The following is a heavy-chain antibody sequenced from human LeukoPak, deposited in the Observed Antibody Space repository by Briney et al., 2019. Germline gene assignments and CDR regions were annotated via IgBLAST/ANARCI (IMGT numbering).Heavy chain of an antibody. CDR2: IYPGDSEI. CDR3: ARQDDSSGVNWFDP. J-gene: IGHJ5*02. D-gene: IGHD3-22*01. Sequence: GESLKISCKGSGYSFTSYWIGWVRQMPGKGLEWMGIIYPGDSEIRYSPSFQGQVTISADKSISTAYLQWSSLKASDTAMYYCARQDDSSGVNWFDPWGQGTLVTVSS. CDR1: GYSFTSYW. V-gene: IGHV5-51*01.